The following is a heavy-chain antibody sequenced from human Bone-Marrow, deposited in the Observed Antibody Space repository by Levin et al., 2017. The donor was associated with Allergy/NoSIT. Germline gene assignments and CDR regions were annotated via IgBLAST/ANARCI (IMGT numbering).Heavy chain of an antibody. J-gene: IGHJ6*03. CDR2: ISYDGSNE. Sequence: QTGESLKISCAGSGFTFSAYAMHWVRQAPGKGLEWVALISYDGSNEYYGDAVKGRFTISRDNSKNTLYLQMNSLRGDDTAVYHCARDRQPNPDYYSYNMDVWGRGTTVTVSS. V-gene: IGHV3-30*01. CDR1: GFTFSAYA. CDR3: ARDRQPNPDYYSYNMDV. D-gene: IGHD6-13*01.